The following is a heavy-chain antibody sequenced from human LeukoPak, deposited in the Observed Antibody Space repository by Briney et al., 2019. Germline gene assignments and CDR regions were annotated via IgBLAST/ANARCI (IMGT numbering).Heavy chain of an antibody. CDR1: GFTFSSYA. J-gene: IGHJ4*02. D-gene: IGHD3-10*01. Sequence: GGSLRLSCAASGFTFSSYAMSWVRQAPGKGLEWVSAISGSGGSTYYADSVKGRFTISRDNAKNSLYLQMNSLRAEDTAVYYCARGYGSGSYGPDGYWGQGTLVTVSS. CDR3: ARGYGSGSYGPDGY. V-gene: IGHV3-23*01. CDR2: ISGSGGST.